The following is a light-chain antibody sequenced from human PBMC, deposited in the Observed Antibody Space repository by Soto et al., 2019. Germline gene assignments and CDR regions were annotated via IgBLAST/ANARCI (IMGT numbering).Light chain of an antibody. J-gene: IGLJ1*01. CDR1: SSDVGAYDY. V-gene: IGLV2-14*03. CDR3: SSYTSGSTPYV. CDR2: DVT. Sequence: QSVLTQPASVSGSPGQSITISCTGTSSDVGAYDYVSWYQQYPGKAPKLMIYDVTDRPSGVSDRFFGSKSGNTASLTIFGLQAEDEADYYCSSYTSGSTPYVFGTGTKVTVL.